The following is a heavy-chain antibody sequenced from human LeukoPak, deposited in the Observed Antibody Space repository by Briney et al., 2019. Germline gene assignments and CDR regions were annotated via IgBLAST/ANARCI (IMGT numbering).Heavy chain of an antibody. V-gene: IGHV3-30*04. CDR3: ARDLHSSGYYPTFDY. J-gene: IGHJ4*02. CDR2: ISYDGSNK. D-gene: IGHD3-22*01. Sequence: PGGSLRLSCAASGFTFSSYAMHWVRQAPGKGLEWVAVISYDGSNKYYADSVKGRFTISRDNSKNTLYLQMNSLRAEDTAVYYCARDLHSSGYYPTFDYWGQGTLVTVSS. CDR1: GFTFSSYA.